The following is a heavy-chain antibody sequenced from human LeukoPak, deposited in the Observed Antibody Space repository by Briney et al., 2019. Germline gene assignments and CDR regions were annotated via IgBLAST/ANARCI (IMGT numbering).Heavy chain of an antibody. CDR1: GFTFSSYS. J-gene: IGHJ4*02. CDR3: ARDFYSGSWGGWYAY. D-gene: IGHD6-19*01. CDR2: ISSSSSYI. V-gene: IGHV3-21*01. Sequence: GGSLRLSCAASGFTFSSYSMNWVRQAPGKGLEWVSSISSSSSYIYYADSVKGRFTISRDNAKNSLYLQMNSLRAEDTAVYYCARDFYSGSWGGWYAYWGQGTLVIVSS.